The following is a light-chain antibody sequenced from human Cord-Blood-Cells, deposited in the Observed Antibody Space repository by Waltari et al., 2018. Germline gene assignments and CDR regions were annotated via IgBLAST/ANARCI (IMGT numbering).Light chain of an antibody. CDR2: DVS. CDR1: RSDVGGYNY. CDR3: CSYAGSYTV. Sequence: QSALTQPRSVSGSPGQSVTIPCTGTRSDVGGYNYVSWYQQHPGKAPKLMIYDVSKRPSGVPDRFSGSKSGNTASLTISGLQAEDEADYYCCSYAGSYTVFGGGTKLTVL. J-gene: IGLJ3*02. V-gene: IGLV2-11*01.